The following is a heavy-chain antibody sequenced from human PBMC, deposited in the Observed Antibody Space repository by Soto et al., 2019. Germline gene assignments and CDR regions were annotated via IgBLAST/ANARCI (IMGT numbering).Heavy chain of an antibody. CDR1: GGSFSGYY. Sequence: QVQLQQWGAGLLKPSETLSLTCAVYGGSFSGYYWSWIRQPPGKGLEWIGEINHSGSTNYNPSLKSRVTLSVDTSKNQSSLQLSSVTAADTAVYYCARAVDYCSSTSCYGLGNVNWFDPWGQGTLVTVSS. V-gene: IGHV4-34*01. CDR3: ARAVDYCSSTSCYGLGNVNWFDP. D-gene: IGHD2-2*01. J-gene: IGHJ5*02. CDR2: INHSGST.